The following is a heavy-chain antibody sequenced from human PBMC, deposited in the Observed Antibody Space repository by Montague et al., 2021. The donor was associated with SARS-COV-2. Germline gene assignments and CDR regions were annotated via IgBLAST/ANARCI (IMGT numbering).Heavy chain of an antibody. CDR1: GGSISSYY. V-gene: IGHV4-59*01. D-gene: IGHD1-1*01. J-gene: IGHJ4*02. CDR2: VHYTGST. Sequence: SETLSLTCEVSGGSISSYYWSWIRQSPGKGLEWIGYVHYTGSTKYNPSLKTRVTLTLDTPKNHFSLNLSSVTAADTAVYYCARAQNTCFIANCVNYFEVWGQGALVTVSS. CDR3: ARAQNTCFIANCVNYFEV.